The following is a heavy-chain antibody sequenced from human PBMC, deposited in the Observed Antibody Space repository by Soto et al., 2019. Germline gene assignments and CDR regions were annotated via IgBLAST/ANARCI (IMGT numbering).Heavy chain of an antibody. V-gene: IGHV1-69*12. D-gene: IGHD5-12*01. CDR1: GGTFSNYP. J-gene: IGHJ2*01. CDR3: ARGNHRWLQLWYFDL. CDR2: IIPIFGTV. Sequence: QVQLVQSGAEVKKPGSSVKVSCKASGGTFSNYPISWVRQAPGQGLAWMGGIIPIFGTVNYAQKFQGSVTITADESTSTAYMELSSLRSEDTAVYYCARGNHRWLQLWYFDLWGRGTLVTVSS.